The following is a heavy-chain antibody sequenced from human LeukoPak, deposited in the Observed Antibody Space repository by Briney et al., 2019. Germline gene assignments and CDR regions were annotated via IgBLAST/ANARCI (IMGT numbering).Heavy chain of an antibody. J-gene: IGHJ4*02. CDR1: RFTFRSHA. D-gene: IGHD3-22*01. CDR3: ARDEYHGGSGYWAL. CDR2: IWYDGSKT. V-gene: IGHV3-33*01. Sequence: GGSLRLSCAASRFTFRSHAMHWVRQAPGKGLEWVAVIWYDGSKTNYADSVKGRFTISRDNSKNTLFLQMNSLRHEDTAIYYCARDEYHGGSGYWALWGQGTLVIVSS.